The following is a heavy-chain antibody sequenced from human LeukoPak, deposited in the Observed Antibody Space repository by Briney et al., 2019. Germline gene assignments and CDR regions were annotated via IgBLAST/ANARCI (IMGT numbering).Heavy chain of an antibody. J-gene: IGHJ6*04. V-gene: IGHV5-10-1*01. D-gene: IGHD1-14*01. Sequence: SGESLRISCKGSGYSFTSYWISWVCQMPGKGLEWMGRIDPSDSYTKYSPSFQGHVTISADKSISTAYLQWSSLKASDTAMYYCARRPGTRYGMDVWGKGTTVTVSS. CDR1: GYSFTSYW. CDR2: IDPSDSYT. CDR3: ARRPGTRYGMDV.